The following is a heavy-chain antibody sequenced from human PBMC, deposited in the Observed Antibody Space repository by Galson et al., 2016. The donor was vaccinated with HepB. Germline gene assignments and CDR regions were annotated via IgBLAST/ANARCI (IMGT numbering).Heavy chain of an antibody. CDR1: GFTFSSYS. J-gene: IGHJ4*02. D-gene: IGHD3-3*01. Sequence: SLRLSCAASGFTFSSYSMHWVRQAPGKGLEWVSLVSHDERNEYYADSVKGRFTISRDNSKNTLYLQMNGLGAEDTAVYYCARDHNVFRFLEWLLCFDYWGQGTLVTVSS. V-gene: IGHV3-30*04. CDR3: ARDHNVFRFLEWLLCFDY. CDR2: VSHDERNE.